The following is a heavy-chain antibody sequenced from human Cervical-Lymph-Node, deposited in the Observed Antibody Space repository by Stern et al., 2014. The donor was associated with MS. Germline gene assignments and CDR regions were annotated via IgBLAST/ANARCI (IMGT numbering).Heavy chain of an antibody. CDR3: ASAGDGSSQHNWFDA. Sequence: QVQLQQWGAGPLKPSETLSLTCAVRGGSFSGTYWSWIRQPQGKGLEWIGESNHIETTTYNPSLKSRVTLLRDTSRNEFSLGLRSVTAADTAVYYCASAGDGSSQHNWFDAWGQGALVTVSS. J-gene: IGHJ5*02. CDR2: SNHIETT. V-gene: IGHV4-34*01. CDR1: GGSFSGTY. D-gene: IGHD6-13*01.